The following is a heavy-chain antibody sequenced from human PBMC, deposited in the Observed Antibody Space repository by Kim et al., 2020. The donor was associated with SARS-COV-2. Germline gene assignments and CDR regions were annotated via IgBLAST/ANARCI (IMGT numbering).Heavy chain of an antibody. V-gene: IGHV5-10-1*01. CDR2: IDPSDSYT. CDR1: GYSFTSYW. D-gene: IGHD5-12*01. CDR3: ARGITEDGYNLYYYYGLDV. J-gene: IGHJ6*02. Sequence: GESLKISCKGSGYSFTSYWISWVRQMPGKGLEWMGRIDPSDSYTNYSPSFQGHVTISADKSISTAYLQWSSLKASDTAMYYCARGITEDGYNLYYYYGLDVWGQGTTVTVSS.